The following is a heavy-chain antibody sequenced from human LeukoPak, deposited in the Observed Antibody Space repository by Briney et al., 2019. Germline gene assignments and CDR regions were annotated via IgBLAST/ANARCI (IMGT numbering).Heavy chain of an antibody. CDR2: INPNSGGT. Sequence: ASVKVSCKASGYTFTGYYMHWVRQAPGQGLEWMGWINPNSGGTNYAQKFQGWVTVTRDTSISTAYMELSRLRSDDTAVYYCARVGGYSSGWYMWDYYYGMDVWGQGTTVTVSS. CDR1: GYTFTGYY. J-gene: IGHJ6*02. CDR3: ARVGGYSSGWYMWDYYYGMDV. V-gene: IGHV1-2*04. D-gene: IGHD6-19*01.